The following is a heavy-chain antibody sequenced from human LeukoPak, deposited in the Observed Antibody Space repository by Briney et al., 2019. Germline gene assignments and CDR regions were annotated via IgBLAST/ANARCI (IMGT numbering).Heavy chain of an antibody. D-gene: IGHD6-13*01. CDR3: ARDVSPLAAAGITPYNWFDP. Sequence: GASVKVSCKASGYTFTGYGISWVRQAPGQGLEWMGWISAYNGNTNYAQKLQGRVTMTTDTSTSTAYMELRSLRSDDTAVYYCARDVSPLAAAGITPYNWFDPWGQGTLVTVSS. CDR1: GYTFTGYG. CDR2: ISAYNGNT. J-gene: IGHJ5*02. V-gene: IGHV1-18*01.